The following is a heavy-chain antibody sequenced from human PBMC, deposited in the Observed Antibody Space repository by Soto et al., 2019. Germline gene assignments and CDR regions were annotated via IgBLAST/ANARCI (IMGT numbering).Heavy chain of an antibody. D-gene: IGHD3-10*01. CDR2: ISPDNGNT. V-gene: IGHV1-18*01. Sequence: ASVKVSCKASGYTFTSYGISWVRQAPGQGLEWMGWISPDNGNTNYAQKLQGRVTMTEDTSTDTAYMELSSLRSEDTAVYYCATPQHYYGSGSYYTDSAFDIWGQGTMVTVS. J-gene: IGHJ3*02. CDR3: ATPQHYYGSGSYYTDSAFDI. CDR1: GYTFTSYG.